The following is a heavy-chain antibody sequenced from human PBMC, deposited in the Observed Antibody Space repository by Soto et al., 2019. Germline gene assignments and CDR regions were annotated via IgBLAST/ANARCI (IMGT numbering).Heavy chain of an antibody. CDR3: ARESEDLTSNFDY. Sequence: GSLRLSCAASGFTFTRYSMNWVRQAPGKGLEWVSSISSTTNYLYYADSMKGRFTVSRDNAKNSVYLEMNSLSAENTAVYYCARESEDLTSNFDYWGQGTLGTVSS. J-gene: IGHJ4*02. V-gene: IGHV3-21*01. CDR2: ISSTTNYL. CDR1: GFTFTRYS.